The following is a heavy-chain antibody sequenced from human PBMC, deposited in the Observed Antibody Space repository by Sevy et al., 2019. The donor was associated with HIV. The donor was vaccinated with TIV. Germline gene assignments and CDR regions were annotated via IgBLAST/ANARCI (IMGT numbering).Heavy chain of an antibody. CDR3: ARDRVGVVVAATGVNYYYGMDV. CDR1: GGTFSSYA. J-gene: IGHJ6*02. Sequence: ASVKVSCKASGGTFSSYAISWVRQAPGQGLEWMGGIIPIFRTANYAQKFQGRVTITADESTSTAYMELSSLRSEDTAVYYCARDRVGVVVAATGVNYYYGMDVWGQGTTVTVSS. V-gene: IGHV1-69*13. CDR2: IIPIFRTA. D-gene: IGHD2-15*01.